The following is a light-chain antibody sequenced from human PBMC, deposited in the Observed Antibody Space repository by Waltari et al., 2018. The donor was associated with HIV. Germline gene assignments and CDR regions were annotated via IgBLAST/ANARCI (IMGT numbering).Light chain of an antibody. CDR3: QQAYTIPLT. CDR2: DAS. Sequence: EIVMTQSPATLSVSPGERTTLSCRASQSLSSNLAWYQQKPGQAPRLLIYDASTRATGIPARFSGSGSGTEFTLTISSLQSEDFALYYCQQAYTIPLTFGPGTKVDVK. CDR1: QSLSSN. V-gene: IGKV3-15*01. J-gene: IGKJ3*01.